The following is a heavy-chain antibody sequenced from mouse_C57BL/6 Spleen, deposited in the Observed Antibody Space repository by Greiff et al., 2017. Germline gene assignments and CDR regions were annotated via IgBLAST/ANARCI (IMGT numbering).Heavy chain of an antibody. Sequence: EVQLQESGPGLVKPSQSLSLTCSVTGYSITSGYYWNWIRQFPGNKLEWMGYISYDGSNNYNPSLKNRISITRDTSKNQFFLKLNSVTTEDTATYYCARWDGPYAMDYWGQGTSVTVSS. CDR1: GYSITSGYY. CDR2: ISYDGSN. V-gene: IGHV3-6*01. J-gene: IGHJ4*01. D-gene: IGHD2-3*01. CDR3: ARWDGPYAMDY.